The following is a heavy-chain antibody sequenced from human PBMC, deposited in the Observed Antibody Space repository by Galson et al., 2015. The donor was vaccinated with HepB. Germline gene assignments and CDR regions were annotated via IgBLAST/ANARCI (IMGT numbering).Heavy chain of an antibody. CDR2: ISSSGGST. Sequence: SLRLSCAASGFTFSNYAMHWVRQAPGKGLEYVSAISSSGGSTFYADSVNGRFTISRDNSKNTLYLQMSSLRPEDTAIYYCVKANSAYYYDYWGQGTLVTVSS. V-gene: IGHV3-64D*06. J-gene: IGHJ4*02. CDR1: GFTFSNYA. CDR3: VKANSAYYYDY. D-gene: IGHD3-22*01.